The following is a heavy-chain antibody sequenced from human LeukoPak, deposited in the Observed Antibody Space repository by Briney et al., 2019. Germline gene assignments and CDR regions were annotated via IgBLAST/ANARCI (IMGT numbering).Heavy chain of an antibody. CDR3: ARDYSSGWPGY. D-gene: IGHD6-19*01. CDR1: RGSISSGGHY. CDR2: TYFTGST. J-gene: IGHJ4*02. V-gene: IGHV4-31*03. Sequence: SETLSLTCNVSRGSISSGGHYWSWIRQRPGKGLEWMGYTYFTGSTYYNPSLQSRLIISADTSMTQFSLRLRSVTAADTAVYYCARDYSSGWPGYWGQGTLVTVSS.